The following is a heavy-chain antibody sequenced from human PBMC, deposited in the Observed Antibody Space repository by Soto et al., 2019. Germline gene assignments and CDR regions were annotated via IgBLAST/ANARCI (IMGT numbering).Heavy chain of an antibody. Sequence: GGSLRLSCAASGFTFSSYAMSWVRQAPGKGLEWVSAISGSGGSTYYADSVKGRFTISRDNSKNTLYLQMNSLRAEDTAVYYCAKGPRMFEMTTVTSPFDYWGQGTLVTVSS. D-gene: IGHD4-17*01. J-gene: IGHJ4*02. V-gene: IGHV3-23*01. CDR1: GFTFSSYA. CDR2: ISGSGGST. CDR3: AKGPRMFEMTTVTSPFDY.